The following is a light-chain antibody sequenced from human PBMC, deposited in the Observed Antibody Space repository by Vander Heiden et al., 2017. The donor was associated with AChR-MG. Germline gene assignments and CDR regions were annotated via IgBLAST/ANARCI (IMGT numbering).Light chain of an antibody. CDR1: QSISNW. V-gene: IGKV1-5*03. Sequence: DIQMTQSPSTLSASVGDRVTITCRASQSISNWLAWYQQKPGKAPKLLIYKASSLETGVPSRFSGSGSGTEFTLTISSLQPDDSATYYCQQYKSYPYSFGQGTKLEFK. J-gene: IGKJ2*03. CDR2: KAS. CDR3: QQYKSYPYS.